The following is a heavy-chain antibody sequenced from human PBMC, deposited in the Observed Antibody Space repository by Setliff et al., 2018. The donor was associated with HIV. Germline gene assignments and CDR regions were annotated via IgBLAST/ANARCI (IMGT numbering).Heavy chain of an antibody. J-gene: IGHJ5*02. CDR3: ASQSSTYYDFWSGPMGWFDP. CDR2: IYYSGST. V-gene: IGHV4-39*01. CDR1: GGSISSSSYY. Sequence: ASETLSLTCTVSGGSISSSSYYWGWIRQPPGKGLEWIGSIYYSGSTYYNPSLKSRDTISVDTSKIQFSLKLSSVTATDTAVYYCASQSSTYYDFWSGPMGWFDPWGQGTLVTVSS. D-gene: IGHD3-3*01.